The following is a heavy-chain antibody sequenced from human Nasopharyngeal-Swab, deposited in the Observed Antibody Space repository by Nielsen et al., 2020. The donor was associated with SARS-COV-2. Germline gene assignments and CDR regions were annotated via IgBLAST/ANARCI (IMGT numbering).Heavy chain of an antibody. CDR3: ARYTYCSGGSCYSIDY. D-gene: IGHD2-15*01. Sequence: WIRQPPGKGLVWVSRINSDGSSTSYADSVKGRFTISRDNAKNTLYLQMNSLRAEDTAVYYCARYTYCSGGSCYSIDYWGQGTLVTVSS. V-gene: IGHV3-74*01. J-gene: IGHJ4*02. CDR2: INSDGSST.